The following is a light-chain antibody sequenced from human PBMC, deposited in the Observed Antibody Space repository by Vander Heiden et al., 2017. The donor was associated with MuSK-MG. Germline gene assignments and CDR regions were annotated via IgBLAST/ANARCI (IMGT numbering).Light chain of an antibody. CDR3: AASDDSLNGPV. Sequence: QSVLTPPPSASGTPGPWVTISCSGSSSNVGSNNVNWYHQLPGTAPNLLIFYNNRRPSAGPARLFGAKSGTSASLATSGLQSEEEADYYCAASDDSLNGPVFGGGTKLTVL. CDR1: SSNVGSNN. J-gene: IGLJ3*02. CDR2: YNN. V-gene: IGLV1-44*01.